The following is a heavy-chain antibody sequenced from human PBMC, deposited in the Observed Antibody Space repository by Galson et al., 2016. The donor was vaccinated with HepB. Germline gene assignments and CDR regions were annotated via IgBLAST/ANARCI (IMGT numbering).Heavy chain of an antibody. Sequence: TVSGASISGYYLSWIRQPPGKGLEWIGYIYYSGRTNYNPSLKSRVTISVDTSKNQFSLKLSSVTAADTAVYYCARDDSGSWYGFQYGMDVWGQGTTVTVSS. CDR3: ARDDSGSWYGFQYGMDV. CDR1: GASISGYY. D-gene: IGHD6-13*01. V-gene: IGHV4-59*01. CDR2: IYYSGRT. J-gene: IGHJ6*02.